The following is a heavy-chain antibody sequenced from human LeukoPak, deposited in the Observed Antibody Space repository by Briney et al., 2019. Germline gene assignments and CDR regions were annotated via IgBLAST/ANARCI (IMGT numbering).Heavy chain of an antibody. J-gene: IGHJ4*02. V-gene: IGHV4-30-2*01. CDR1: GGSISSGGYS. D-gene: IGHD3-22*01. Sequence: SETLSLTCAVSGGSISSGGYSWSWIRQPPGTGLEWIGYIYHSGSTYYNPSLKSRVTISVDRSKNQFSLKLSSVPAADTAVYYCARENYYDSSGRFYYFDYWGQGTLVTVSS. CDR3: ARENYYDSSGRFYYFDY. CDR2: IYHSGST.